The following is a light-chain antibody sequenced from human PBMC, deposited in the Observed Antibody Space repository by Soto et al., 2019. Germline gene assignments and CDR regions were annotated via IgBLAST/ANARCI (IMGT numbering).Light chain of an antibody. Sequence: EIVMTQSPGTLPLSPGDRANLPCRPAKSGSSSYLAWHQQKPGQAPRLLVYAASSRATGSPDRFSGSGSGTDFTLTISRLEPEDFAVYYCQQHGGSPIAFGQGTRLEIK. V-gene: IGKV3-20*01. CDR2: AAS. J-gene: IGKJ5*01. CDR1: KSGSSSY. CDR3: QQHGGSPIA.